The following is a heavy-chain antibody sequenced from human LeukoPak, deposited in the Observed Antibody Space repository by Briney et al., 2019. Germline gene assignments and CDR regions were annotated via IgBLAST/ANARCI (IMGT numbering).Heavy chain of an antibody. V-gene: IGHV3-7*01. Sequence: GGSLRLSCAASGFTFSRYWMSWVRQAPGKGLEWVANIKQDGSEKYYVDSVKGRFTISRDNAKNSLYLRMNSLRAEDTAVYYCARDGLPVAVDNWGQGTLVTVSS. CDR2: IKQDGSEK. CDR3: ARDGLPVAVDN. J-gene: IGHJ4*02. CDR1: GFTFSRYW. D-gene: IGHD6-19*01.